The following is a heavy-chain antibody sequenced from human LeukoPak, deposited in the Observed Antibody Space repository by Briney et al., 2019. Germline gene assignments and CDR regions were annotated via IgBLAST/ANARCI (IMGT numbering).Heavy chain of an antibody. Sequence: SETLSLTCTVSGGSISSSSYYWGWIRQPAGKGLEWIGRIYTSGSTNYKPSLKSRVTISVDTSKNQFSLKLSSVTAADTAVYYCAREGGYCSSTSCSYNWFDSWGQGTLVTVSS. CDR1: GGSISSSSYY. V-gene: IGHV4-61*02. CDR2: IYTSGST. J-gene: IGHJ5*01. CDR3: AREGGYCSSTSCSYNWFDS. D-gene: IGHD2-2*01.